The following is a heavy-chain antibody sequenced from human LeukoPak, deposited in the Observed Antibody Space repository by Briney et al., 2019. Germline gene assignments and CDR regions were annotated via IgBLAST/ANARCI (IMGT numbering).Heavy chain of an antibody. CDR3: AKDTGDYFDY. D-gene: IGHD1-14*01. J-gene: IGHJ4*02. V-gene: IGHV3-30*18. CDR2: VSQDESNE. Sequence: GGSLRLSCAASGFTFSNYFMHWVRQVPGKGLEWVASVSQDESNELYADSVKGRLTISRDNSKNTLYLQMNSLRAEDTAVYYCAKDTGDYFDYWGQGTLVTVSS. CDR1: GFTFSNYF.